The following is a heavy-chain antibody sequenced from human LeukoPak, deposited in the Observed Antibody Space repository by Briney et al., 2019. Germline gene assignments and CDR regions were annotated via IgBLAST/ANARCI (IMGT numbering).Heavy chain of an antibody. CDR3: ARHGYGSGSSYPHYYYGMDV. J-gene: IGHJ6*04. V-gene: IGHV5-51*01. Sequence: GAFLKISRKGSGYSFTSYCIGWVRQMPGKGLEWMGIIYPCDSDTRYSPSFQGQVTISDDKSISTAYLQWSSLKASDTAMYYCARHGYGSGSSYPHYYYGMDVWGKGTTVTVSS. CDR2: IYPCDSDT. D-gene: IGHD3-10*01. CDR1: GYSFTSYC.